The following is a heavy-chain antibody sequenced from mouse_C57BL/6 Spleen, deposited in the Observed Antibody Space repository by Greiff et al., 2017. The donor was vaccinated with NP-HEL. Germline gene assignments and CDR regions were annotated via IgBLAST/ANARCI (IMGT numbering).Heavy chain of an antibody. CDR3: ARPERPYYAMDY. J-gene: IGHJ4*01. Sequence: VHLVESGAELMKPGASVKLSCKATGYTFTGYWIEWVRQRPGNGLEWIGGILHGSGSTNYNEKFKGKATFTADTSSNTAYMQLSSLTTEDSAIYYCARPERPYYAMDYWGQGTSVTVSS. CDR1: GYTFTGYW. CDR2: ILHGSGST. V-gene: IGHV1-9*01.